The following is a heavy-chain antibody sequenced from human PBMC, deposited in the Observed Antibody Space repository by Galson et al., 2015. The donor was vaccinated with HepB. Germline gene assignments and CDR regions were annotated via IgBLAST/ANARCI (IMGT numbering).Heavy chain of an antibody. CDR3: ARAAGNLGRGGMDV. V-gene: IGHV3-33*01. D-gene: IGHD6-13*01. Sequence: SLRLSCAASGFTFSSYGMHWVRQAPGKGLEWVAVIWYDGSNKYYADSVKGRFTISRDNSKNTLYLQMNSLRAEDTAVYYCARAAGNLGRGGMDVWGQGTTVTVSS. CDR2: IWYDGSNK. CDR1: GFTFSSYG. J-gene: IGHJ6*02.